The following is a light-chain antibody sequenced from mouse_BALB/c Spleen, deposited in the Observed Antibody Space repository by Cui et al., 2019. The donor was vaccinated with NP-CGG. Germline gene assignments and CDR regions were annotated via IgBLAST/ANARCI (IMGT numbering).Light chain of an antibody. Sequence: QAAVTQQSEVTISPGETATHTGCSSTGAVTTSNYANWVQEKPDHLFTGLIGGTNNRAPGFPARFSGSLIGDKAALTITGAQTEDEAIYFCALWYSNHWVFGGGTKLTVL. CDR3: ALWYSNHWV. CDR1: TGAVTTSNY. CDR2: GTN. V-gene: IGLV1*01. J-gene: IGLJ1*01.